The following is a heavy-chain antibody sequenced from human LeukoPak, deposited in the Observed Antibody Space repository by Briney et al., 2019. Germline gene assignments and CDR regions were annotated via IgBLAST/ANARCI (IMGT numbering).Heavy chain of an antibody. CDR3: ARDPLADFDY. V-gene: IGHV3-30*04. CDR2: ISSDGKSR. Sequence: GGSLRLSCAASGFTFTTYAFHWVRQAPGTGLEWVAVISSDGKSRIYADSVKGRFTISRDNSKNRLFLQMNSLRTEDTAVYYCARDPLADFDYWGQGALVTVSS. J-gene: IGHJ4*02. D-gene: IGHD1-1*01. CDR1: GFTFTTYA.